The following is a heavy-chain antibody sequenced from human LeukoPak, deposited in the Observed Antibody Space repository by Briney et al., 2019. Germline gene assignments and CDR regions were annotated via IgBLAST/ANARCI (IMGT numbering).Heavy chain of an antibody. D-gene: IGHD2-2*02. CDR2: IRTNGGST. V-gene: IGHV3-64*01. Sequence: GGSLRLSCAASGFTFSSYAMHWVRQAPGKGLEYVSSIRTNGGSTYYANSVKGRFTISRDNSKNTLYLQMGSLRAEDVAVYYCARGLRDCTSTTCFTYWYFDLWGRGTLVTVSS. CDR3: ARGLRDCTSTTCFTYWYFDL. CDR1: GFTFSSYA. J-gene: IGHJ2*01.